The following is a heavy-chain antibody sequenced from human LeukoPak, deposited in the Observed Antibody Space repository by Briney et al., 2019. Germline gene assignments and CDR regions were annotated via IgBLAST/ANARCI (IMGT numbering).Heavy chain of an antibody. CDR2: IIPIFGTA. D-gene: IGHD2-2*01. CDR3: VRGGRYCSSTSCPYSTFDP. J-gene: IGHJ5*02. V-gene: IGHV1-69*06. CDR1: GGTFSSYA. Sequence: SLKVSCKASGGTFSSYAISWVRQAPGQGLKWMGRIIPIFGTANYAQKFQGRVTITADKSTSTAYMELSSLRSEDTAVYYCVRGGRYCSSTSCPYSTFDPWGQGTLVTVSS.